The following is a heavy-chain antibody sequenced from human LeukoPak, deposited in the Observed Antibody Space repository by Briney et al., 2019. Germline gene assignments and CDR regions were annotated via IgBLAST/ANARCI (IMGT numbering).Heavy chain of an antibody. CDR3: ARAPSGNYYDMDV. CDR2: ISWNSGSL. CDR1: GLTFDDYA. V-gene: IGHV3-9*01. D-gene: IGHD1-26*01. Sequence: GGSLRLSCAASGLTFDDYAMHWVRQAPGKGLEWVSGISWNSGSLGYADSVKGRFTISRDNAKNSLYLQMNSLRPEDTALYYCARAPSGNYYDMDVWGQGTTVTVSS. J-gene: IGHJ6*02.